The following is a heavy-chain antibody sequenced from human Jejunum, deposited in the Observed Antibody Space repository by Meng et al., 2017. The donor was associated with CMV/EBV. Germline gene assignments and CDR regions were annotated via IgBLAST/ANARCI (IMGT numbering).Heavy chain of an antibody. Sequence: SLKFSCEASGFTFSRSGMSWVRQAPGKGPEWVANINEDGSLTHYVDSVKGRFTIYRDNTQNSLYLQMNSLRGDDTAVYYCEGGDGYWGQGTLVTVSS. CDR1: GFTFSRSG. J-gene: IGHJ4*02. CDR3: EGGDGY. CDR2: INEDGSLT. V-gene: IGHV3-7*04.